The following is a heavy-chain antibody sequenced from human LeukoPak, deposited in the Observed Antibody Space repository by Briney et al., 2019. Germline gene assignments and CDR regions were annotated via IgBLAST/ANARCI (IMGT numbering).Heavy chain of an antibody. CDR3: ARALAARVGSWFGP. D-gene: IGHD6-6*01. CDR1: GYTFTNYG. Sequence: ASLRLSCTASGYTFTNYGISWVRQAPGQGFEWMGWISGYNGNTNYAQKLQGRVTMNTDTSTSTAYMELRSLRSDDMAVYYCARALAARVGSWFGPWGQGTLVTVSS. J-gene: IGHJ5*02. V-gene: IGHV1-18*03. CDR2: ISGYNGNT.